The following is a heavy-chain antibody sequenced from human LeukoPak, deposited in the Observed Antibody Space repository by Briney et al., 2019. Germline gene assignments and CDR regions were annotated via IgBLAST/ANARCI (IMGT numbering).Heavy chain of an antibody. D-gene: IGHD3-22*01. V-gene: IGHV1-2*05. CDR3: ARRFRDSKKYSFDY. CDR2: INTNSGGT. CDR1: GYTFMSYY. J-gene: IGHJ4*02. Sequence: GASVKVSCKASGYTFMSYYIYWMRQAPGQGPEWLGRINTNSGGTKYAQKSRDRVTMNRETSTNTVYMELSGLTPDDTVVYYCARRFRDSKKYSFDYWGQGSLVTVS.